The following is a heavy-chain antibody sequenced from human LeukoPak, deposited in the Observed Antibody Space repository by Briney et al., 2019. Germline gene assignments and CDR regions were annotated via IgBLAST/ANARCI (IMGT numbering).Heavy chain of an antibody. V-gene: IGHV1-69*05. J-gene: IGHJ4*02. CDR3: AREPCSGGSCYSGAHFDY. D-gene: IGHD2-15*01. CDR1: GGTFSSYA. Sequence: ASVKVSCKASGGTFSSYAISWVRQAPGQGLEWMGWILPIFGTANYAEKLQGRVTITTDESTSTAYMELSSLISEDTAVYYCAREPCSGGSCYSGAHFDYWGREPWSPSPQ. CDR2: ILPIFGTA.